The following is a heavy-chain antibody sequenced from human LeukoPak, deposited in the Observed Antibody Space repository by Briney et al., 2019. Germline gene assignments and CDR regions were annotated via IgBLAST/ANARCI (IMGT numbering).Heavy chain of an antibody. CDR1: GFTFDDYA. CDR3: ARGRGYDSSGYSRYFDY. D-gene: IGHD3-22*01. J-gene: IGHJ4*02. V-gene: IGHV3-9*01. CDR2: ISWNSGSI. Sequence: LAGGSLRLSCAASGFTFDDYAMHWVRQAPGKGLEWVSGISWNSGSIGYADSVKGRFTISRDNAKNSLYLQMNSLRAEDTAVYYCARGRGYDSSGYSRYFDYWGQGTLVTVSS.